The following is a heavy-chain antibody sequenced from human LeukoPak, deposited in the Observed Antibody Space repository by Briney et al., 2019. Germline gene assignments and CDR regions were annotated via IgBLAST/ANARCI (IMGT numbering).Heavy chain of an antibody. CDR2: ISGSGGST. V-gene: IGHV3-23*01. CDR1: GFTFSSYA. Sequence: GGSLRLSCAASGFTFSSYAMSWVRQAPGKGLEWVSAISGSGGSTYYADSVKGRFTISRDNSKNTLYLQMNSLGAEDTAVYYCARDVHSGSYYDAGAFDIWGQGTMVTVSS. CDR3: ARDVHSGSYYDAGAFDI. D-gene: IGHD1-26*01. J-gene: IGHJ3*02.